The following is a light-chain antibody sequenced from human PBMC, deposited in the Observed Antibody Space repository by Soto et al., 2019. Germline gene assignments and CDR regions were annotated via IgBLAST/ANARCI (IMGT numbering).Light chain of an antibody. CDR2: DAS. CDR3: QQRSNWPST. J-gene: IGKJ4*01. CDR1: QSVSSY. V-gene: IGKV3-11*01. Sequence: EIVLTQSPATLSLSPGERATLSCRASQSVSSYLAWYQQKPGQAPRLLMYDASNRATDIPARFSGSGSGTDFTLTISSLEPEDFAVYYCQQRSNWPSTFGGGTKVEIK.